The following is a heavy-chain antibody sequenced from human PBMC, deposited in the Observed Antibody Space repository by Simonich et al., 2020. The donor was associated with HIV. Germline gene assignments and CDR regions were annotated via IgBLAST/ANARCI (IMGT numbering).Heavy chain of an antibody. CDR2: VNSDGRST. V-gene: IGHV3-74*01. D-gene: IGHD2-8*02. J-gene: IGHJ3*02. CDR1: GFTFSTYW. CDR3: ARDLVGSAFDI. Sequence: EVQLVESGGDLVQPGGSLRLSCAASGFTFSTYWRHWVRQAPGKGLVWVSRVNSDGRSTSYADSGKGRFTISRDNAKNTLYLQMNSLRAEDTAVYYCARDLVGSAFDIWGQGTMVTVSS.